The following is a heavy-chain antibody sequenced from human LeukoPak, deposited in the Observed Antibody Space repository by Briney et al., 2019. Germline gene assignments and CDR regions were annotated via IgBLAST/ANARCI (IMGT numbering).Heavy chain of an antibody. CDR1: EFNFGDYY. J-gene: IGHJ3*02. D-gene: IGHD3-10*01. V-gene: IGHV3-11*05. CDR2: ISSSSSYT. CDR3: ARDDVVSGLGSFDI. Sequence: GGSLRLSCAASEFNFGDYYMDWIRQAPGKGLEWVSHISSSSSYTKYADSVKGRFTISRDNARNSLYLQMNSLRAEDTAVYYCARDDVVSGLGSFDIWGQGTMVTVSS.